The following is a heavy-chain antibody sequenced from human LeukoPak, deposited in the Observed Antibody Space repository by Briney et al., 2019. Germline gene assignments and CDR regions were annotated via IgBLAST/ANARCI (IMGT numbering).Heavy chain of an antibody. V-gene: IGHV1-8*01. Sequence: ASVKVSCKASGYTFSDYDINWVRQATGQGLEWMGRINPNSGNAGYAQTFHGRVTMTRNTSISTAYMELSSLRSEDTAVYYCARALAWGGSSYSYYYMDVWDKGTTVTVSS. CDR2: INPNSGNA. CDR3: ARALAWGGSSYSYYYMDV. J-gene: IGHJ6*03. CDR1: GYTFSDYD. D-gene: IGHD1-26*01.